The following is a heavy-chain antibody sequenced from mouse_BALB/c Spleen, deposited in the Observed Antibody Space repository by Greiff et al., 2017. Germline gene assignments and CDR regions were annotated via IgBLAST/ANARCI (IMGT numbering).Heavy chain of an antibody. CDR1: GFTFSSYG. Sequence: EVNLVESGGGLVQPGGSLKLSCAASGFTFSSYGMSWVRQTPDKRLELVATINSNGGSTYYPDSVKGRFTISRDNAKNTLYLQMSSLKSEDTAMYYCARFTTVVARAVDYWGQGTSGTVSS. D-gene: IGHD1-1*01. CDR2: INSNGGST. V-gene: IGHV5-6-3*01. CDR3: ARFTTVVARAVDY. J-gene: IGHJ4*01.